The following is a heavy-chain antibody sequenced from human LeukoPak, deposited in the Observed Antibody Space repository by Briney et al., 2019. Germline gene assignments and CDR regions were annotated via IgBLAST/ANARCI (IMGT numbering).Heavy chain of an antibody. CDR1: GFTFSSYG. V-gene: IGHV3-23*01. CDR2: ISGSGTST. D-gene: IGHD5-12*01. J-gene: IGHJ4*02. CDR3: ARVPYSGYDVLDSDY. Sequence: QPGGSLRLSCAASGFTFSSYGMSWVRQAPGKGLEWVSAISGSGTSTYYADSVKGRFTISRDNSRNTLYLQMNSLRVEDTAVYYCARVPYSGYDVLDSDYWGQGTLVTVSS.